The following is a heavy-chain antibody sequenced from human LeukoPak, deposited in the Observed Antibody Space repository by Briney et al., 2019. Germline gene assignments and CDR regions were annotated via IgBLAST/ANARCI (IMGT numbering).Heavy chain of an antibody. Sequence: PSETLSLTCTVSGGSISSGSYYWGWIRQPPGKGLEWIGSIYYSGSTNYNPSLKSRVTMSVDTSKNQFSLKLSSVTAADTAVYYCARGTRSHMDVWGKGTTVTVSS. CDR1: GGSISSGSYY. J-gene: IGHJ6*03. CDR3: ARGTRSHMDV. V-gene: IGHV4-39*07. CDR2: IYYSGST. D-gene: IGHD1-7*01.